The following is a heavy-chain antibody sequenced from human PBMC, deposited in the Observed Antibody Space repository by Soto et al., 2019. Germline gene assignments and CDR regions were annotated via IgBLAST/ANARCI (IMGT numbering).Heavy chain of an antibody. CDR3: ARDGTYSAENFADGIQFWTFDF. CDR1: GGSINTIY. D-gene: IGHD1-26*01. Sequence: PSETLSPPCTVSGGSINTIYWSWVRQPAGKGLEWIGRFFSSGRTSFNPSLASRAAPSLHTSKTHLPPNLSSASAARTPACYSARDGTYSAENFADGIQFWTFDFWGQGALVTVSS. V-gene: IGHV4-4*07. J-gene: IGHJ4*02. CDR2: FFSSGRT.